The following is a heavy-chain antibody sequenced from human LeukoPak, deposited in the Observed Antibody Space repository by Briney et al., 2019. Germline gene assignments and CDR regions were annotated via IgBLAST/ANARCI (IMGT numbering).Heavy chain of an antibody. CDR2: IYYSGST. Sequence: SETLSLTCTVSGGSISSYYWSWIRQPPGKGLEWIGYIYYSGSTNYNPSLKRRVTISVDTSKNQFSLKLSSVTAADTAVYYCARHLEGDYFDHWGQGTLVTVSS. J-gene: IGHJ4*02. CDR1: GGSISSYY. V-gene: IGHV4-59*08. CDR3: ARHLEGDYFDH.